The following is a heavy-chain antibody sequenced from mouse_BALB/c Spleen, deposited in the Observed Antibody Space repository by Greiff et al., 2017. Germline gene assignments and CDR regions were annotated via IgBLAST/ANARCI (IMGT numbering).Heavy chain of an antibody. Sequence: EVKLMESGGGLVKLGGSLKLSCAASGFTLSSYYMSWVRQTPEKRLELVAAINSNGGSTYYPDTVKGRFTISRDNAKNTLYLQMSSLKSEDTALYYCARHYDPAWFAYWGQGTLVTVSA. J-gene: IGHJ3*01. CDR1: GFTLSSYY. CDR3: ARHYDPAWFAY. V-gene: IGHV5-6-2*01. D-gene: IGHD2-3*01. CDR2: INSNGGST.